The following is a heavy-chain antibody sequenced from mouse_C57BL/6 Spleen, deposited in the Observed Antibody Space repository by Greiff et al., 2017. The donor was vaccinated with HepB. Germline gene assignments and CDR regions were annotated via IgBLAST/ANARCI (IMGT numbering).Heavy chain of an antibody. V-gene: IGHV5-4*01. Sequence: EVKVVESGGGLVKPGGSLKLSCAASGFTFSSYAMSWVRQTPEKRLEWVATISDGGSYTYYPDNVKGRFTISRDNAKNNLYLQMSHLKSEDTAMYYCARDPLPGYFDYWGQGTTLTVSS. J-gene: IGHJ2*01. CDR3: ARDPLPGYFDY. CDR1: GFTFSSYA. CDR2: ISDGGSYT.